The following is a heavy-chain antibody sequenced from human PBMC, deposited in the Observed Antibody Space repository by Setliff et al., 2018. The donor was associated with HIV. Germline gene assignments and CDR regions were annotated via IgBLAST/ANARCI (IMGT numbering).Heavy chain of an antibody. J-gene: IGHJ4*02. D-gene: IGHD6-13*01. CDR3: SREIPDSSSWVDY. Sequence: ASVKVSCKASGYTFSNYGISWVRQAPGQGLEWMGWISAYNDNTHYAQKLQGRVTMTTDTSTNTAYMELRSLRSDDTAVYYFSREIPDSSSWVDYWGQGTLVTFSS. CDR2: ISAYNDNT. V-gene: IGHV1-18*01. CDR1: GYTFSNYG.